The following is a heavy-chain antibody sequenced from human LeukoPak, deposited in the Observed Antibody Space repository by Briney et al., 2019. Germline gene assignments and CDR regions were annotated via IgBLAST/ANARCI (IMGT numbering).Heavy chain of an antibody. J-gene: IGHJ4*02. CDR1: GFTFNTYW. V-gene: IGHV3-23*01. Sequence: GGSLRLSCAASGFTFNTYWMSWVRQAPGKGLEWVSAISGSGGSTYYADSVKGRFTISRDNSKNTLYLQMNSLRAEDTAVYYCAKDMRFDWTPYYFDYWGQGTLVTVSS. D-gene: IGHD3-9*01. CDR2: ISGSGGST. CDR3: AKDMRFDWTPYYFDY.